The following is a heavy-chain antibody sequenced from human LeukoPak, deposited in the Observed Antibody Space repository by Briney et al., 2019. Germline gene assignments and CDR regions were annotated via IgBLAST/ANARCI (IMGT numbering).Heavy chain of an antibody. CDR2: IKTDGSST. J-gene: IGHJ4*02. D-gene: IGHD3-10*01. Sequence: GGSLRLSCAASGFTFSSYAMSWVRQVPGKGLVWVSRIKTDGSSTSYADSVEGRFTISNDNAENTLYLQMNSLRAEDTAVYYCARGDGVIMKYWGQGTLVTVSS. V-gene: IGHV3-74*01. CDR1: GFTFSSYA. CDR3: ARGDGVIMKY.